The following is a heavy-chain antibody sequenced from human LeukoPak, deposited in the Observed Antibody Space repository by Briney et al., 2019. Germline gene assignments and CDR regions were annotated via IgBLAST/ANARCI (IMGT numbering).Heavy chain of an antibody. CDR1: GFTFSSHT. CDR3: ARAVGYSYGYIYPNFDY. D-gene: IGHD5-18*01. V-gene: IGHV3-48*02. J-gene: IGHJ4*02. Sequence: SGGSLRLSCAASGFTFSSHTMNWVRQAPGKGLEWVSYISSTGDTIYYADSVKGRFTISRDNARESVYLQMNSLRDEDTAVYYCARAVGYSYGYIYPNFDYWGQGTLVTVSS. CDR2: ISSTGDTI.